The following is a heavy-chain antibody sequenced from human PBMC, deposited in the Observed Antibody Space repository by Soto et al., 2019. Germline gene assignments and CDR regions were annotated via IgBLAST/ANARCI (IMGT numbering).Heavy chain of an antibody. CDR2: IYATGTT. J-gene: IGHJ5*02. Sequence: PSETLSLTCTVAGTSISGFYWSWIRRSAGKGLEWIGRIYATGTTDYNPSLKSRVMMSVDTSKKQFSLKLRSVTAADTAVYYCVRDGTKTLRDWFDPWGQGISVTVSS. CDR1: GTSISGFY. D-gene: IGHD1-1*01. CDR3: VRDGTKTLRDWFDP. V-gene: IGHV4-4*07.